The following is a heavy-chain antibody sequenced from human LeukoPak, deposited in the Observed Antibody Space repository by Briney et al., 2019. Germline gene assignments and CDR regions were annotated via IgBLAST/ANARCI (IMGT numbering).Heavy chain of an antibody. CDR2: IYYSGST. J-gene: IGHJ4*02. CDR1: GGSIGSGGYY. D-gene: IGHD1-26*01. CDR3: ARVFSASMDY. V-gene: IGHV4-31*03. Sequence: PSQTLSLTCTVSGGSIGSGGYYWSRIRQHPGKGLEWIGYIYYSGSTYYNPSLESRVTISVDTSKNQFSLKLSSVTAADTAVYYCARVFSASMDYWGQGTLATVSS.